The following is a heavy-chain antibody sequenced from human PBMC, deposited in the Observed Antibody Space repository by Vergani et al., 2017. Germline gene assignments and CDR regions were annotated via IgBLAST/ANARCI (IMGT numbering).Heavy chain of an antibody. D-gene: IGHD2-15*01. V-gene: IGHV4-31*03. CDR2: IYYSGST. CDR1: GGSISSGGYY. CDR3: ARGIVVVVAAPVPLLDY. Sequence: QVQLQESGPGLVKPSQTLSLTCTVSGGSISSGGYYWSWIRQHPGKGLEWIGYIYYSGSTYYNPSLKRRVTISVDTSKNQFSLKLSSVTAADTAVYYCARGIVVVVAAPVPLLDYWGQGTLVTVSS. J-gene: IGHJ4*02.